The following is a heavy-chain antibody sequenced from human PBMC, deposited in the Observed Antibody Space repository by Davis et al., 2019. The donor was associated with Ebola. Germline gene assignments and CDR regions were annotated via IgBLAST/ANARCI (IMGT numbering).Heavy chain of an antibody. J-gene: IGHJ4*02. D-gene: IGHD6-19*01. CDR2: INPSGGST. CDR1: GYTFTSYY. Sequence: AASVKVSCKASGYTFTSYYMHWVRQAPGQGLEWMGIINPSGGSTTYAQKFQGRVTMTRDASTSTVYMELSSLRSDDTAVYYCAIAMAGYFDHWGQGTLVTVSS. V-gene: IGHV1-46*01. CDR3: AIAMAGYFDH.